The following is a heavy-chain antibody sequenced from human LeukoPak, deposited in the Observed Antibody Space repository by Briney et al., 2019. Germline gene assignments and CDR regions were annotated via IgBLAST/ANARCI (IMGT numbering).Heavy chain of an antibody. CDR1: GFTFSSYA. J-gene: IGHJ4*02. CDR2: ISGSGSST. Sequence: TGGSLRLSCAASGFTFSSYAMSWARQAPGKGLEWVSAISGSGSSTYYADSVKGRFTISRDNSKNTLYLQMNSLRAEDTAVYYCAKVWGKNYDFWSGYSTYYFDYWGQGTLVTVSS. CDR3: AKVWGKNYDFWSGYSTYYFDY. D-gene: IGHD3-3*01. V-gene: IGHV3-23*01.